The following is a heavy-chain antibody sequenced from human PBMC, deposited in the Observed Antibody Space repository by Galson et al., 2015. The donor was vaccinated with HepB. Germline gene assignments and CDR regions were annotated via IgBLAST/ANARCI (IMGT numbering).Heavy chain of an antibody. CDR1: GYAFTSYG. Sequence: SCKASGYAFTSYGISWVRQAPGQGLEWMGWISAYNGNTNYAQKLQGRVTMTTDTSTSTAYMELRSLRSDDTAVYYCARVRQLVWSPTHYYYMDVWGKGTTVTVSS. CDR3: ARVRQLVWSPTHYYYMDV. CDR2: ISAYNGNT. J-gene: IGHJ6*03. V-gene: IGHV1-18*01. D-gene: IGHD6-6*01.